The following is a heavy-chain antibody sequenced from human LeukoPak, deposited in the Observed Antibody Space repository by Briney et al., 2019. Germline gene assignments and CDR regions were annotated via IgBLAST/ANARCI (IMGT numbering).Heavy chain of an antibody. D-gene: IGHD2-2*01. CDR1: GYTFTSYW. V-gene: IGHV5-51*01. J-gene: IGHJ5*02. CDR2: IYPGDSDT. CDR3: ARQGDCSSTSCYYRTDWFDP. Sequence: GESLKISCKGSGYTFTSYWIAWVRQMPGKGLEWMGIIYPGDSDTRYSPSFQGQVTISADKSISTAYLQWSSLKASDTAMYYCARQGDCSSTSCYYRTDWFDPWGQGTLVTVSS.